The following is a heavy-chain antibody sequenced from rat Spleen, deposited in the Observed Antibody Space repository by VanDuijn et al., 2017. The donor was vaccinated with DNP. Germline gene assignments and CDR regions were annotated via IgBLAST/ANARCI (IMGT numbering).Heavy chain of an antibody. CDR2: INSDGHNT. CDR1: GFTFSNSG. J-gene: IGHJ2*01. Sequence: EVQLVESGGGLVQPGRSLKLSCAASGFTFSNSGMHWIRQAPTTALEWVASINSDGHNTFYRASVKGRFTISRDNAKSTLYLQMDSLRSEDTATYYCATGLPYYWGQGVMVTVSS. CDR3: ATGLPYY. D-gene: IGHD1-4*01. V-gene: IGHV5-19*01.